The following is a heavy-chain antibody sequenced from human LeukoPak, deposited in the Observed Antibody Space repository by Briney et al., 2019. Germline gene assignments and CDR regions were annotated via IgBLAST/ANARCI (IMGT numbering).Heavy chain of an antibody. V-gene: IGHV4-34*01. J-gene: IGHJ4*02. D-gene: IGHD6-19*01. CDR1: GGSFSGYY. CDR3: ARGPFAGYSSGWYRV. CDR2: INHSGST. Sequence: PSETLSLTCAAYGGSFSGYYWSWIRQPPGKGLEWIGEINHSGSTNYNPSLKSRVTISVDTSKNQFSLKLSSVTAADTAVYYCARGPFAGYSSGWYRVWGQGTLVTVSS.